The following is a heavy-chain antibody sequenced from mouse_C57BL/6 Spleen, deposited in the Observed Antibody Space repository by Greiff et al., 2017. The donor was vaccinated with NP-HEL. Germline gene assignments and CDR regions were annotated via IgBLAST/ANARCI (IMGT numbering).Heavy chain of an antibody. CDR2: IWSGGST. CDR3: ARGDYGLDY. D-gene: IGHD2-4*01. CDR1: GFSLTSYG. Sequence: VQLQQSGPGLVQPSQSLSITCTVSGFSLTSYGVHWVRQSPGKGLEWLGVIWSGGSTDYNAAFISRLSISKDNSKSQVFFKMNSLQADDTAIYYCARGDYGLDYWGQGTTLTVSS. V-gene: IGHV2-2*01. J-gene: IGHJ2*01.